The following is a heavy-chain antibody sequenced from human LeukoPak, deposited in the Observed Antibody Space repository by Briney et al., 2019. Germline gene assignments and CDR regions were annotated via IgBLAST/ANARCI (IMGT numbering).Heavy chain of an antibody. Sequence: SETLSLTCAVYGGSFSGYYWSWIRQPPGKGLEWIGEINHSGSTNYNPSLKSRVTISVDTSKNQFSLKLSSVTAADTAVYYCARDYHYYDSSGYYYGFMDVWGKGTTVTISS. CDR1: GGSFSGYY. CDR3: ARDYHYYDSSGYYYGFMDV. V-gene: IGHV4-34*01. D-gene: IGHD3-22*01. J-gene: IGHJ6*03. CDR2: INHSGST.